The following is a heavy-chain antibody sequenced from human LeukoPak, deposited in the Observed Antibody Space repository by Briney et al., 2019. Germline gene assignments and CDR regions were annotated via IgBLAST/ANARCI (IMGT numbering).Heavy chain of an antibody. CDR3: ARVTLTYYYAY. CDR2: IHPNSGGT. V-gene: IGHV1-2*02. D-gene: IGHD1-14*01. J-gene: IGHJ4*02. CDR1: GYTFTDYY. Sequence: ASVKVSCKASGYTFTDYYMHWVRQAPGQGLEWMGWIHPNSGGTNSAQNFQGRVTMTRDTSISTAYMELSRLRSDDTAVYYCARVTLTYYYAYWGQGTLVTVSS.